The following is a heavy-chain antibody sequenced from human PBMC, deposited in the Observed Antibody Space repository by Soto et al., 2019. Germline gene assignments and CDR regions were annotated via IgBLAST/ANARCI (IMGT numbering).Heavy chain of an antibody. V-gene: IGHV3-49*03. D-gene: IGHD4-17*01. J-gene: IGHJ4*02. Sequence: QLGGSLRLSCTASGFTFGDYAMSWFRQAPGKGLEWVGFIRSKAYGGTTEYAASVKGRFTISRDDSKRIAYLQMNSLKTEDPAVYYCTRIAVPYDYGDYYFDYGGQGTLVTVSS. CDR2: IRSKAYGGTT. CDR1: GFTFGDYA. CDR3: TRIAVPYDYGDYYFDY.